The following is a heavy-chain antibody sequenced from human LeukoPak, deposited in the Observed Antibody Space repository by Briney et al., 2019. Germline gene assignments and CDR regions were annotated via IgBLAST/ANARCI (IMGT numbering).Heavy chain of an antibody. CDR2: IYYSGST. D-gene: IGHD1-26*01. CDR1: GGSISSYY. Sequence: PSETLSLTCTVSGGSISSYYWSWIRQPPGKGLEWIGYIYYSGSTNYNPSLKSRVTISVDTSKNQFSLNLSSVTAADTAAYYCARNHAEGGSYSFDYWGQGTLVTVSS. V-gene: IGHV4-59*01. J-gene: IGHJ4*02. CDR3: ARNHAEGGSYSFDY.